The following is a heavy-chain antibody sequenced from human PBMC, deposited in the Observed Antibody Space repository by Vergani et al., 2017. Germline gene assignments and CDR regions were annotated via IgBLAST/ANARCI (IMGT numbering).Heavy chain of an antibody. CDR3: ARPDIAAALGVGFDP. J-gene: IGHJ5*02. CDR1: GYTFTGYY. D-gene: IGHD6-13*01. V-gene: IGHV1-2*02. CDR2: INPNSGGT. Sequence: QVQLVQSGAEVKKPGASVKVPCKAPGYTFTGYYMHWVRQAPGQGLEWMGWINPNSGGTNYAQKFQGRVSMTRDTSISTAYMGLCRLRSDDTAVYYCARPDIAAALGVGFDPSGQGTLVTV.